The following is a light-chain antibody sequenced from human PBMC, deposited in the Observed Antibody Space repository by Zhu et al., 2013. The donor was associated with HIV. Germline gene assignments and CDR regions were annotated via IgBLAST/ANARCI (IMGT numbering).Light chain of an antibody. CDR1: QSVSTY. CDR3: QQSFATPFT. Sequence: DIQMTQSPSSLSASVGDRVTITCRASQSVSTYVNWYQQKAGKAPRLLIFEATNLQSGVPSRFSGGGSGTDFTLIISPLQPDDFATYYCQQSFATPFTFGQGTKLDLK. J-gene: IGKJ3*01. CDR2: EAT. V-gene: IGKV1-39*01.